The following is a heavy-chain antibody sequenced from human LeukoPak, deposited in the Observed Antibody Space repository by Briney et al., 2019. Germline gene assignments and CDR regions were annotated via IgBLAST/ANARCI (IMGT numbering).Heavy chain of an antibody. CDR1: GGSISSYY. CDR2: IYYSRST. J-gene: IGHJ3*01. Sequence: SETLSLTCTVSGGSISSYYWNWVRQPPGKGLEWIGNIYYSRSTNYNPSLKSRVTISVDTSKNQFSLKLSSVTAADTAVYYCARDGTGDWGQGTMVTVSS. CDR3: ARDGTGD. D-gene: IGHD3/OR15-3a*01. V-gene: IGHV4-59*01.